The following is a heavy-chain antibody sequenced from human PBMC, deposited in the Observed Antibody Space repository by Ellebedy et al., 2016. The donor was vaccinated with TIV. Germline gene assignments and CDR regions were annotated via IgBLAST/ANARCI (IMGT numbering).Heavy chain of an antibody. D-gene: IGHD2/OR15-2a*01. Sequence: GESLKISXAASGFTVSGNYMSWVRQAPGKGLEWVSLIYTDGSTYYADSVKGRFTISRGNSKNTLYLQMNSLRAEDTAVYYCARDSNSRPFDCWGQGTLVTVSS. CDR3: ARDSNSRPFDC. CDR1: GFTVSGNY. V-gene: IGHV3-53*01. CDR2: IYTDGST. J-gene: IGHJ4*02.